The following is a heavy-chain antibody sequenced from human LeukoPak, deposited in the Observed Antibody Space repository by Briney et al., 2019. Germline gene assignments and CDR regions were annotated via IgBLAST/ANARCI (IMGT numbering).Heavy chain of an antibody. V-gene: IGHV4-61*02. D-gene: IGHD2-2*02. CDR1: GGSISSGSYY. CDR3: ARGNIVVVPAAIAEMGYYYYYYMDV. Sequence: SETLSLTCTVSGGSISSGSYYWSWIRQPAGKGLEWIGRIYTSGSTNYNPSLKSRVTISVDTSKNQFSLKPSSVTAADTAVYYCARGNIVVVPAAIAEMGYYYYYYMDVWGKGTTVTVSS. CDR2: IYTSGST. J-gene: IGHJ6*03.